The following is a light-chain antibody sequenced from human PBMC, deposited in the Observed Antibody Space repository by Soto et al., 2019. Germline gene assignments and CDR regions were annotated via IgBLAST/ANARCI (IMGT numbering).Light chain of an antibody. Sequence: QSALTQPASVSGSPGQSFTISCTGTSSDVGGYNHVSWYQHSPGKAPKLILFAVSDRPSGVSHRFSGSKSGNTASLTISGLQADDEADYYCCSYTSLSTVVFGGGTKLTVL. CDR2: AVS. V-gene: IGLV2-14*01. CDR1: SSDVGGYNH. J-gene: IGLJ2*01. CDR3: CSYTSLSTVV.